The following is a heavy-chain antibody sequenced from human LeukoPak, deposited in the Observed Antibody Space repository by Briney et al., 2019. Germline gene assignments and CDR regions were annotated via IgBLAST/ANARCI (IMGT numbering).Heavy chain of an antibody. V-gene: IGHV5-51*01. CDR3: ARRQCSGGSCYYFDS. D-gene: IGHD2-15*01. CDR1: GYSFTSYW. J-gene: IGHJ4*02. CDR2: IHPGDSST. Sequence: GESLKISCKGSGYSFTSYWILWMRQMPGKGLEWMGIIHPGDSSTRYSPSLQGQVTILSDKSINTAYLQWSSLKASDTAMYYCARRQCSGGSCYYFDSWGQGTLVTVSS.